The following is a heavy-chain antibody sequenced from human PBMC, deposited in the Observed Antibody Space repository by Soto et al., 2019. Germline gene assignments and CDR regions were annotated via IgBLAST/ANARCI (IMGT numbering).Heavy chain of an antibody. V-gene: IGHV1-3*01. D-gene: IGHD3-10*01. CDR3: AASYGSGYRAFDY. CDR1: GYTFTNYA. J-gene: IGHJ4*02. CDR2: ISAGNGNT. Sequence: ASVKVSCKASGYTFTNYAMHWVRQAPGQRLEWMGWISAGNGNTKYSEKFQGRVTTTRDTSANTVYMELSSLRSEDTAIYYCAASYGSGYRAFDYWGQGALVTVSS.